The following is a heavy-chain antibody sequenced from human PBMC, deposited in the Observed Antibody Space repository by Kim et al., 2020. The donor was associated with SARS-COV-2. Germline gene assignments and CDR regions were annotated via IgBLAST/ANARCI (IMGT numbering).Heavy chain of an antibody. CDR3: AKGDCSSPNCFVYYYYYGMDV. J-gene: IGHJ6*02. CDR1: GFTFSNYG. D-gene: IGHD2-2*01. CDR2: ISYEGTNK. Sequence: GGSLRLSCAASGFTFSNYGIHWVRQAPGKGLEWVAVISYEGTNKYYADSVKGRFTISRDNSKNTLYLQMNSLRAEDTAVYYCAKGDCSSPNCFVYYYYYGMDVWGQGTTVTVSS. V-gene: IGHV3-30*18.